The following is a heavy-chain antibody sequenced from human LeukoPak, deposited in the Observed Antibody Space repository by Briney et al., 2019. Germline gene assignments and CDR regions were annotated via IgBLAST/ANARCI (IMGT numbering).Heavy chain of an antibody. CDR3: AWSSFYDTSSDLREGVFDV. CDR1: GSSIHNYY. V-gene: IGHV4-59*01. CDR2: INYSGST. D-gene: IGHD2/OR15-2a*01. J-gene: IGHJ3*01. Sequence: SETLSLTCTVSGSSIHNYYRSWIRPSPGKGLEWMGYINYSGSTKYNPSLKSRVTISEDTSKNQFSLMLNSVTAADRDVYYCAWSSFYDTSSDLREGVFDVGGEGPMVTVFS.